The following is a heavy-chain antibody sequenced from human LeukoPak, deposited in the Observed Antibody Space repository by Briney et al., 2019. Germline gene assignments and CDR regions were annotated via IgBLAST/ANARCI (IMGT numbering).Heavy chain of an antibody. CDR2: ISSRSSTI. CDR3: ARGGAMIVVVENDAFDI. CDR1: GFIFSSYE. D-gene: IGHD3-22*01. J-gene: IGHJ3*02. Sequence: PGGSLRLSCAASGFIFSSYEMNWVRQAPGKGLEWVSYISSRSSTIYYADSVKGRFTISRDNAKNSLYLQMKSLRAEDTAVYYCARGGAMIVVVENDAFDIWGQGTMVTVSS. V-gene: IGHV3-48*03.